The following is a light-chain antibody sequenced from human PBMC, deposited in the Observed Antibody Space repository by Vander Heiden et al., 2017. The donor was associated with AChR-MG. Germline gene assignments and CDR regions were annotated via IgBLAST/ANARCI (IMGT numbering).Light chain of an antibody. CDR3: QSYDSSLSGYV. V-gene: IGLV1-40*01. J-gene: IGLJ1*01. Sequence: QSVLTQPPSVSGAPGQRVTLPCTGSSSNIGAGYDVPWYQQLPGTAPKLLIYGNSNRPSGVPDRFSGSKSGTSASLAITGLQAEDEADYYCQSYDSSLSGYVFGTGTKVTVL. CDR2: GNS. CDR1: SSNIGAGYD.